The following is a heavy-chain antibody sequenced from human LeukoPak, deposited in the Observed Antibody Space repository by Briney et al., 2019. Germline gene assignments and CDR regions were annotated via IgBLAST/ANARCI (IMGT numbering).Heavy chain of an antibody. Sequence: PGESLKISCKCSGDSFTSYWIGWVRQMPGKGLEWMGIIYPGDSDTRYSPSFQGQGTISADKSISTAYLQWSSLKASDTAIYYCARHVDHWSSGGMDVWGQGTTVTVSS. J-gene: IGHJ6*02. V-gene: IGHV5-51*01. CDR1: GDSFTSYW. CDR2: IYPGDSDT. CDR3: ARHVDHWSSGGMDV. D-gene: IGHD2-21*01.